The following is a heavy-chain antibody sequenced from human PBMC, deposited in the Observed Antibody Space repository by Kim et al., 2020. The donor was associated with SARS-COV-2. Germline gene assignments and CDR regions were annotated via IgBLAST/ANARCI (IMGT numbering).Heavy chain of an antibody. CDR3: TNGVWTSGPLCAYHYYLDY. D-gene: IGHD3-16*01. CDR1: GFTFSTYG. CDR2: ISKDGSNK. Sequence: GGSLRLSCAASGFTFSTYGMHWVRQAPGKGPEWVAVISKDGSNKYYADSVQGRFTISRDNSKNTLFLQMDSLSPEDTAVYHCTNGVWTSGPLCAYHYYLDYWGQGTLVTVSS. J-gene: IGHJ4*02. V-gene: IGHV3-30*18.